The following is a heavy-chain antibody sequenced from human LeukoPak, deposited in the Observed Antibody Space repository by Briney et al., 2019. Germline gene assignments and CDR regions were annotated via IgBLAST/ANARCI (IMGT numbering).Heavy chain of an antibody. D-gene: IGHD5-18*01. Sequence: GGSLRLSCAASGFTFSSYGMHWVRQAPGKGLEWVAVISYDGSNKYYADSVKGRFTISRDNSKNTLYLQMNSLRAEDTAVYYCAKDGDTAVSYYYYFYIDVWGKGTTVTVSS. CDR2: ISYDGSNK. V-gene: IGHV3-33*06. CDR1: GFTFSSYG. CDR3: AKDGDTAVSYYYYFYIDV. J-gene: IGHJ6*03.